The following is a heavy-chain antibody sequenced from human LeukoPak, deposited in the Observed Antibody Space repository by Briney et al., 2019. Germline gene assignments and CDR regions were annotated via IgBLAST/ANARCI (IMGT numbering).Heavy chain of an antibody. CDR1: GGTFSIYA. CDR2: IIPIFGTA. J-gene: IGHJ4*02. Sequence: EASVKVSCKASGGTFSIYAISWVRQAPGQGLEWMGGIIPIFGTANYSQKFQGRVTITADESKSTAYMELSSLRSEDTAVYYCARAGTSYYYDSSGYYYAPGYWGQGTLVTVSS. V-gene: IGHV1-69*13. CDR3: ARAGTSYYYDSSGYYYAPGY. D-gene: IGHD3-22*01.